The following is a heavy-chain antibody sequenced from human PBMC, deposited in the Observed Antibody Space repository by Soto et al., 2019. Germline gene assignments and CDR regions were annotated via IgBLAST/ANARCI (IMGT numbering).Heavy chain of an antibody. CDR3: ASMPWYRGSYFYF. D-gene: IGHD1-26*01. CDR2: IYYSGST. Sequence: SETLSLTCNVPGDSIGSYYWRWIRQPPGKGLEWIGYIYYSGSTNYNPSLKSRVTISVDTSKNQFSLKLSSVTAADTAVYYCASMPWYRGSYFYFCGQGTLVTVS. J-gene: IGHJ4*02. V-gene: IGHV4-59*01. CDR1: GDSIGSYY.